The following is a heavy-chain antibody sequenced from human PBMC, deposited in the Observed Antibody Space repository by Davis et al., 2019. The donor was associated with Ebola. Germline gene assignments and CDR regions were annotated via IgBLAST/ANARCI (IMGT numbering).Heavy chain of an antibody. J-gene: IGHJ4*02. CDR1: GFTFSDNY. V-gene: IGHV3-11*01. CDR3: VSLLH. Sequence: GESLKISCAASGFTFSDNYMTWIRKAPGKGLEWVAYISYSGATIYYADSVKGRFTISRDNAKNSLHLQMNGLRVEDTAMYYCVSLLHWGQGARVTVSS. CDR2: ISYSGATI.